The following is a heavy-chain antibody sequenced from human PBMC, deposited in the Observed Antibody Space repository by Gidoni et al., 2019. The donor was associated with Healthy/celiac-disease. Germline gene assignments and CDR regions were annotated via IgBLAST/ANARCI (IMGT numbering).Heavy chain of an antibody. CDR2: IRSKAYGGTT. D-gene: IGHD3-22*01. J-gene: IGHJ3*02. Sequence: EVQLVESGGGLVQPGRSLRLSCTASGFTFGDYAMSWFRQAPGKGLEWVGFIRSKAYGGTTEYAASVKGRFTISRDDSKSIAYLQMNSLKTEDTAVYYCTRDQPTSITMIVVGEDAFDIWGQGTMVTVSS. CDR1: GFTFGDYA. CDR3: TRDQPTSITMIVVGEDAFDI. V-gene: IGHV3-49*03.